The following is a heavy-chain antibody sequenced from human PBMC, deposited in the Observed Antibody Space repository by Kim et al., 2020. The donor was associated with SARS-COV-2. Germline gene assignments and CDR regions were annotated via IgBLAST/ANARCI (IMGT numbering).Heavy chain of an antibody. CDR3: ARDLSVGGGSCDAFDN. Sequence: SVQGRFTISRDNAKNTPYLQMNSLSAEDTAVYFCARDLSVGGGSCDAFDNWGQGALVTVSS. D-gene: IGHD5-12*01. V-gene: IGHV3-11*06. J-gene: IGHJ4*02.